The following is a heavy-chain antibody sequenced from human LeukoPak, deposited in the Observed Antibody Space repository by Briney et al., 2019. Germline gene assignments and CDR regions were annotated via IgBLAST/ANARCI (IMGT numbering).Heavy chain of an antibody. CDR3: ARVFWGSFDY. V-gene: IGHV4-59*01. J-gene: IGHJ4*02. Sequence: SGTLSLTCTVSGGSISSYYWSWIRQPPGKGLEWIGYIYYSGSTNYNPSLKSRVTISVDTSKNQFSLKLSSVTAADTAVYYCARVFWGSFDYWGQGTLVTVSS. CDR1: GGSISSYY. CDR2: IYYSGST. D-gene: IGHD3-16*01.